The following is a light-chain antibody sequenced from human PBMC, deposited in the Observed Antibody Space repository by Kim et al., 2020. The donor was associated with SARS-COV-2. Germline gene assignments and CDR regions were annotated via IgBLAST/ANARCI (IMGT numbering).Light chain of an antibody. CDR1: HAIRSD. J-gene: IGKJ2*01. CDR3: LQDYEYPDT. Sequence: SASVGDRVNITCRASHAIRSDLSWYQQKPGKAPRLLIYAASDLQSGVPARFSGSFSGPDFTLTVTSLQPEDFATYYCLQDYEYPDTFGQGTKLEI. V-gene: IGKV1-6*01. CDR2: AAS.